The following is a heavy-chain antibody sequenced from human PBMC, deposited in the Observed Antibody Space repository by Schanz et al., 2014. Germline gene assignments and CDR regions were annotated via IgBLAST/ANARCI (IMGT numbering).Heavy chain of an antibody. V-gene: IGHV3-23*04. CDR2: ISGSGGST. CDR1: GFTFSDYY. CDR3: ARVPYGSGSYWDY. Sequence: VQLVESGGGLVKPGGSLRLSCAASGFTFSDYYMSWIRQAPGKGLEWVSAISGSGGSTYYADSVKGRFTISRDNSKNTLYLQMNSLRAGDTAVYYCARVPYGSGSYWDYWGRGTLVTVSS. D-gene: IGHD3-10*01. J-gene: IGHJ4*02.